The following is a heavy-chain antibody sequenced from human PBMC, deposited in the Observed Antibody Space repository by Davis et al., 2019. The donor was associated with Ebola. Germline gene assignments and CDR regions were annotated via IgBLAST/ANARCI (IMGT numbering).Heavy chain of an antibody. Sequence: GGSLRLPCAASGFTFSSYAMRWVRPAPGKVVEWVSAISGRGGSTSYADSVKGRFTISRDNSKNTLYLQMNSLRAEDTAVYYCAKRLVGEVYYYGMDVWGQGTTVTVSS. D-gene: IGHD3-10*01. J-gene: IGHJ6*02. CDR2: ISGRGGST. CDR3: AKRLVGEVYYYGMDV. V-gene: IGHV3-23*01. CDR1: GFTFSSYA.